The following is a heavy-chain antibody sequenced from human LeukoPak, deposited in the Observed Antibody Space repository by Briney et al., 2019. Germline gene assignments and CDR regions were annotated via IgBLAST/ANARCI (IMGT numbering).Heavy chain of an antibody. CDR3: GRGPLWELLRY. D-gene: IGHD1-26*01. CDR2: MNPNSGNT. J-gene: IGHJ4*02. CDR1: GYTFTSYD. V-gene: IGHV1-8*01. Sequence: ASVKVSCKASGYTFTSYDISWVRQATGQGLGWMGWMNPNSGNTGYAQKFQCRVTMTRNTAISTAYMELSSLRSEDTAVYYCGRGPLWELLRYWGQGPLVTVSS.